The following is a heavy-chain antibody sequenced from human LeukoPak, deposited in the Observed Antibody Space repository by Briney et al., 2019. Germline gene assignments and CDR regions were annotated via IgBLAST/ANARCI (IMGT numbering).Heavy chain of an antibody. Sequence: ASVKVSYKASGGTFSSYAVNWVRQAPGQGREWMGGIIPIFGTASYAQKFQGRVIITADESTSTAYMELSSLGSEDTSLYYCARSGGHYYYYYSMDVWGKGPTVTVSS. V-gene: IGHV1-69*13. CDR1: GGTFSSYA. CDR3: ARSGGHYYYYYSMDV. D-gene: IGHD3-16*01. CDR2: IIPIFGTA. J-gene: IGHJ6*03.